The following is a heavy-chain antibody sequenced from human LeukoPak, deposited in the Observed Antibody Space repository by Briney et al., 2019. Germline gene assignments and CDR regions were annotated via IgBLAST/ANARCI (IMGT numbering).Heavy chain of an antibody. J-gene: IGHJ4*02. Sequence: GGSLRLSCAASGFTFSSYSMNWVRQAPGKGLEWVSYISSSSSTIYYADSVKGRFTISRDNAKNSLYLQMNSLRAEDTAVYYCARDYSITIFGVVTPRYFDYWGQGTLVTVSS. CDR2: ISSSSSTI. D-gene: IGHD3-3*01. CDR1: GFTFSSYS. V-gene: IGHV3-48*01. CDR3: ARDYSITIFGVVTPRYFDY.